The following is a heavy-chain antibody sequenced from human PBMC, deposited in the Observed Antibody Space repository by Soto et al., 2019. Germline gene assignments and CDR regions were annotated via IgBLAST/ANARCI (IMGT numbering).Heavy chain of an antibody. CDR1: GFTFSSYA. CDR3: ARDGVAVAGDSTQDYYYYGMDV. Sequence: ESGGGVVQPGRSLRLSCAASGFTFSSYAMHWVRQAPGKGLEWVAVISYDGSNKYYADSVKGRFTISRDNSKNTLYLQMNSLRAEDTAVYYCARDGVAVAGDSTQDYYYYGMDVW. CDR2: ISYDGSNK. J-gene: IGHJ6*01. D-gene: IGHD6-19*01. V-gene: IGHV3-30-3*01.